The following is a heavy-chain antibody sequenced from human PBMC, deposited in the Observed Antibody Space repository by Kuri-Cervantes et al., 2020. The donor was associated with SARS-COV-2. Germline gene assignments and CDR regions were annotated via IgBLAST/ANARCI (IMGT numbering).Heavy chain of an antibody. J-gene: IGHJ4*02. V-gene: IGHV3-30*04. CDR1: GFTFSSYA. Sequence: GGSLRLSCAASGFTFSSYAMHWVRQAPGKGLEWVAVISYDGSNKYYADSVKGRFTISRDNSKNTLYLQMNSLRAEDTAVYYCARGEDCSSTSCYWGRSYSNSYYFDYWGQGTLVTVSS. CDR3: ARGEDCSSTSCYWGRSYSNSYYFDY. D-gene: IGHD2-2*01. CDR2: ISYDGSNK.